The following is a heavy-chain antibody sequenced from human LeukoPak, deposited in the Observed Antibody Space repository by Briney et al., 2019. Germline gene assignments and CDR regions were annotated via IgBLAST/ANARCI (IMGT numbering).Heavy chain of an antibody. CDR2: IWYDGSNK. Sequence: PGRSLRLSCAASGFTFSSYGMHWVRQAPGKGLEWVAVIWYDGSNKYYADSVKGRFTISRDNSKNTLYLQMNSLRAEDTAAYYCARDRGYYGSAYDAFDIWGQGTMVTVSS. J-gene: IGHJ3*02. CDR3: ARDRGYYGSAYDAFDI. D-gene: IGHD3-10*01. CDR1: GFTFSSYG. V-gene: IGHV3-33*01.